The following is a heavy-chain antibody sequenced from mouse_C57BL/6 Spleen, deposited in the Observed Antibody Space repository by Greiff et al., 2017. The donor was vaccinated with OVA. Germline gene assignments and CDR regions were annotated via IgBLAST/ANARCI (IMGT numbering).Heavy chain of an antibody. CDR3: ARKFYYDYEGYYAMDY. CDR2: ISYDGSN. J-gene: IGHJ4*01. CDR1: GYSITSGYY. Sequence: EVKLMESGPGLVKPSQSLSLTCSVTGYSITSGYYWNWIRQFPGNKLEWMGYISYDGSNNYNPSLKNRISITRDTSKNQFFLKLNSVTTEDTATYYCARKFYYDYEGYYAMDYWGQGTSVTVSS. D-gene: IGHD2-4*01. V-gene: IGHV3-6*01.